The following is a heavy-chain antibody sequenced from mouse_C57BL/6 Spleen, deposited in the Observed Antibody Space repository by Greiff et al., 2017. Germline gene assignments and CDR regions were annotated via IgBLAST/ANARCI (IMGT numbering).Heavy chain of an antibody. Sequence: EVQLQESGGGLVQPKGSLKLSCAASGFSFNTYAMNWVRQAPGNGLEWVARIRSKSNNYATYYADSVKDRFTISRDDSESMLYLQMNNLKTEDTAMYYCVRQDYDRFAYWGQGTLVTVSA. CDR3: VRQDYDRFAY. D-gene: IGHD2-4*01. J-gene: IGHJ3*01. CDR2: IRSKSNNYAT. CDR1: GFSFNTYA. V-gene: IGHV10-1*01.